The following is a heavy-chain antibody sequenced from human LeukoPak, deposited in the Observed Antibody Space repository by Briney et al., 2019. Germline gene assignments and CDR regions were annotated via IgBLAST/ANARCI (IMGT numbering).Heavy chain of an antibody. V-gene: IGHV4-39*01. D-gene: IGHD3-3*01. Sequence: PSETLSLTCTVSGGSLSSSSYYWGWLRQPPGTGLEWIGSIYYSGSTYYNPSLKSRVTISVDTSKNQFSLKLSSVTAADTAVYYCARHSARITIFGVVIIRWFDPWGQGTLVTVSS. CDR2: IYYSGST. CDR3: ARHSARITIFGVVIIRWFDP. CDR1: GGSLSSSSYY. J-gene: IGHJ5*02.